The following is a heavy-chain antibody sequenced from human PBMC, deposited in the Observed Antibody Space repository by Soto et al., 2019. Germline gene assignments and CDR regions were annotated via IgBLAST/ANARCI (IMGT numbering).Heavy chain of an antibody. CDR2: ISAAGDP. CDR1: GFTFRNYD. J-gene: IGHJ6*02. CDR3: ARTDRDFDGLDV. Sequence: EVQLVESGGGLVQPGGSLRLSCAASGFTFRNYDMHWVRQGTGKGLEWVSGISAAGDPDYADSVEGRFTISRENAQNSFFLQMTSLRVGETAVYYCARTDRDFDGLDVWGQGTTVIVSS. V-gene: IGHV3-13*05.